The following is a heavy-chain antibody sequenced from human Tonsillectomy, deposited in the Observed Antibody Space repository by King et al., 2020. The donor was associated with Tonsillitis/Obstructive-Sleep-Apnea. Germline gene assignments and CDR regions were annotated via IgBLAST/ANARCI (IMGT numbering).Heavy chain of an antibody. D-gene: IGHD3-10*01. V-gene: IGHV3-15*07. Sequence: VQLVESGGGLVKPGGSLRLSCAASGFTFSNAWMNWVRQAPGKGLEWVGRIKSKTDGGTTDYAAPVKGRFTISRDDSKNTLYLQMNSLKTEDTAVYYCTTDEEWGSMAWFGDFPYWGQGTLVTVSS. CDR1: GFTFSNAW. CDR3: TTDEEWGSMAWFGDFPY. J-gene: IGHJ4*02. CDR2: IKSKTDGGTT.